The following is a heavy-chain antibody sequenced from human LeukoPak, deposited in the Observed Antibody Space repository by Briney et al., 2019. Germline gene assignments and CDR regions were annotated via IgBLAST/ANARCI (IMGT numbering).Heavy chain of an antibody. V-gene: IGHV4-4*07. Sequence: PSETLSLTCTVSGGSFSDYYWSWIRQPAGKGLEWIGRIYTSGSTNYNPSLKSRVTMSLDMSKNQFSLKLNSVTAADTAVYYCARVVRDSSGYYYVTYYFDYWGQGTLVTVSS. D-gene: IGHD3-22*01. CDR1: GGSFSDYY. CDR2: IYTSGST. J-gene: IGHJ4*02. CDR3: ARVVRDSSGYYYVTYYFDY.